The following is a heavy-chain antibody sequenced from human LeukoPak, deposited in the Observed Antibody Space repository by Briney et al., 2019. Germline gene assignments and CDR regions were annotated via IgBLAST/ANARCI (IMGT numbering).Heavy chain of an antibody. CDR3: ASRSSIAAAGTLYY. V-gene: IGHV7-4-1*02. J-gene: IGHJ4*02. Sequence: ASVKVSCKASGYTFTNYAMNWVRQAPGQGLEWMGWINTNTGNPTYAQGFTGRFVFSLDTSVSTAYLQISSLKAEDTAVYYCASRSSIAAAGTLYYWGQGTLVTVSS. D-gene: IGHD6-13*01. CDR2: INTNTGNP. CDR1: GYTFTNYA.